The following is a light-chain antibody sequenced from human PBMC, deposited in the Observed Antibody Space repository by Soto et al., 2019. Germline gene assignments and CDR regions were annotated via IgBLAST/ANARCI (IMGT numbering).Light chain of an antibody. J-gene: IGLJ3*02. CDR1: SSDVGGYKL. CDR2: EDT. V-gene: IGLV2-23*01. Sequence: QSALNQPASVSGSPGQSITISCTGTSSDVGGYKLVSWYQQYPGKAPKLIIYEDTKRPSGVYNRFSGSKSGNTSSLTISGLQAEDAADYLCCSYADTFWVFGGGTKVTVL. CDR3: CSYADTFWV.